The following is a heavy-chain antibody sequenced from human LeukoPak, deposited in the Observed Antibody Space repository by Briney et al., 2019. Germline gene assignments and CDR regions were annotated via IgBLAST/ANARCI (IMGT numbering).Heavy chain of an antibody. CDR2: IIPIFGTA. CDR3: ARDRDLYSGYDSSPYYFDY. Sequence: SVKVSCKASGGTFSSYAISWVRQAPGQGLEWMGGIIPIFGTANYAQKFQGRVTITADESTSTAYMELSSLRSEGTAVYYCARDRDLYSGYDSSPYYFDYWGQGTLVTVSS. D-gene: IGHD5-12*01. V-gene: IGHV1-69*13. CDR1: GGTFSSYA. J-gene: IGHJ4*02.